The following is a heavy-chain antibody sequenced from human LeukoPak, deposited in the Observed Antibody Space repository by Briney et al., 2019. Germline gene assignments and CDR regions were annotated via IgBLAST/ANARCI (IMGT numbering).Heavy chain of an antibody. Sequence: GGSLRLSCAASGFTFSSYAVHWVRQAPGKGLEYVSAISSNGGSTYYANSVKGRFTISRDNSKNTLYLQMGSLRAEDMAVYYCAELGITMIGGVWGKGTTVTISS. CDR1: GFTFSSYA. J-gene: IGHJ6*04. CDR2: ISSNGGST. CDR3: AELGITMIGGV. D-gene: IGHD3-10*02. V-gene: IGHV3-64*01.